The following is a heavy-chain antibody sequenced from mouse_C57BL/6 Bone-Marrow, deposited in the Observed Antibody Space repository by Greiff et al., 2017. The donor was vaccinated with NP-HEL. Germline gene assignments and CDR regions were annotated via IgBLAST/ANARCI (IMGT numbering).Heavy chain of an antibody. V-gene: IGHV1-50*01. CDR2: IDPSDSYT. Sequence: QVQLKQPGAELVKPGASVKLSCKASGYTFTSYWMQWVKQRPGQGLEWIGEIDPSDSYTNYNQKFKGKATLTVDTSSSTAYMQLSSLTSEDSAVYYCASDGYYAVDYWGQGTSVTVSS. J-gene: IGHJ4*01. CDR3: ASDGYYAVDY. CDR1: GYTFTSYW.